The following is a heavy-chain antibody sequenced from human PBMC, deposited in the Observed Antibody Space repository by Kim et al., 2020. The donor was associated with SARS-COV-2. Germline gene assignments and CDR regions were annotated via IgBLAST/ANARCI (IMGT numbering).Heavy chain of an antibody. CDR2: ISYDGSNK. CDR1: GFTFSSYG. Sequence: GGSLRLSCAASGFTFSSYGMHWVRQAPGKGLEWVAVISYDGSNKYYADSVKGRFTISRGNSKNTLYLQMNSLRAEDTAVYYCAKDFPRSVGVVTTYGMDVWGQGTTVTVSS. D-gene: IGHD3-3*01. CDR3: AKDFPRSVGVVTTYGMDV. V-gene: IGHV3-30*18. J-gene: IGHJ6*02.